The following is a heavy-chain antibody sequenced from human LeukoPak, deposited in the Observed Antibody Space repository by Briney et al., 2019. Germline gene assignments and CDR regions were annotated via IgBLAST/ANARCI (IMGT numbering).Heavy chain of an antibody. CDR1: GGSTSGYH. CDR2: MYYSGST. CDR3: ARSGSGSGSYYNSAYYYYGMDV. Sequence: SETLSLTCTVPGGSTSGYHWSWIRQPPGKGLEWIGYMYYSGSTNYNPSLKSRVTISVDMSQHQFSLKLSSVTAADTAVYYCARSGSGSGSYYNSAYYYYGMDVWGQGTTVTVSS. J-gene: IGHJ6*02. V-gene: IGHV4-59*01. D-gene: IGHD3-10*01.